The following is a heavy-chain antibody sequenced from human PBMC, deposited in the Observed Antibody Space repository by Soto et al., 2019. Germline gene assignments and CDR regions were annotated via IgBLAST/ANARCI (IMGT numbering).Heavy chain of an antibody. D-gene: IGHD1-1*01. CDR1: GFTFSTFG. V-gene: IGHV3-23*01. CDR3: AKAARTTTLYNFDF. Sequence: PGGSLRLSCAASGFTFSTFGMNWVRQAPGKGLEWVSVISDSGGTTFHADSVKGRFTISRDNSKNTLYLQMNSLRPEDTAVYYCAKAARTTTLYNFDFWGQGTLVTVYS. J-gene: IGHJ4*02. CDR2: ISDSGGTT.